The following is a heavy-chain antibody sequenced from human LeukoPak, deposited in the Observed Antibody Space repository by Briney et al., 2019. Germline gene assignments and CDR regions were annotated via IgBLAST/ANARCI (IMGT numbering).Heavy chain of an antibody. D-gene: IGHD6-13*01. CDR2: INHSGST. CDR3: ARALGIAAAGISFFDY. J-gene: IGHJ4*02. V-gene: IGHV4-34*01. Sequence: SETLSLTCAVYGGSFSGYYWSWIRQPPGKGLEWIGEINHSGSTNYNPSLKSRVTISVDTSKNQFSLELSSVTAADTAVYYCARALGIAAAGISFFDYWGQGTLVTVSS. CDR1: GGSFSGYY.